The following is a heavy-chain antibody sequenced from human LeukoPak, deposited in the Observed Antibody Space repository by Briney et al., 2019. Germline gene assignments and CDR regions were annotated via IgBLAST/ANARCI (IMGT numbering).Heavy chain of an antibody. Sequence: PSETLSLTCTVSGGSTSRSSYYWGWIRQPPGKGLEWIGSIYYSGSTYYNPSLTSRVTISVDTSKNQFSLKLSSVTAADTAVYYCARLDYYGSGSYPYSFDYWGQGALVTVSS. CDR3: ARLDYYGSGSYPYSFDY. D-gene: IGHD3-10*01. CDR2: IYYSGST. V-gene: IGHV4-39*01. CDR1: GGSTSRSSYY. J-gene: IGHJ4*02.